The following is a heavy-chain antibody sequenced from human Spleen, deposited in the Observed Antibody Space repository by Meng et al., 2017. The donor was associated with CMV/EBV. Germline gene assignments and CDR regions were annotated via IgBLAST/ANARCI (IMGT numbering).Heavy chain of an antibody. D-gene: IGHD1-26*01. CDR2: INSDGSST. CDR3: ARDYVLSGSYFDGDY. Sequence: GESLKISCAVSGFTFSSYWMHWVRQAPGKGLVWVSRINSDGSSTSYADSVKGRFTISRDNAKNTLYLQLNSLRAEDTAVYYCARDYVLSGSYFDGDYWGQGTLVTVSS. J-gene: IGHJ4*02. CDR1: GFTFSSYW. V-gene: IGHV3-74*01.